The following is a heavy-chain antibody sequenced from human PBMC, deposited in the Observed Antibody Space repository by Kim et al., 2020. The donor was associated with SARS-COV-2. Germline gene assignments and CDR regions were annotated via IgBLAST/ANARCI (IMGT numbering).Heavy chain of an antibody. Sequence: ASVKVSCKASGYTFTNYAMHWVRQAPGQRLEWMGRINTGNGNTKYSQKFQGRVTITRDTSASTTYMELSSLRSEDTAVYYCGRDSGNWEYYNGMDVWGQGTTGIVSS. J-gene: IGHJ6*02. D-gene: IGHD7-27*01. CDR2: INTGNGNT. V-gene: IGHV1-3*04. CDR3: GRDSGNWEYYNGMDV. CDR1: GYTFTNYA.